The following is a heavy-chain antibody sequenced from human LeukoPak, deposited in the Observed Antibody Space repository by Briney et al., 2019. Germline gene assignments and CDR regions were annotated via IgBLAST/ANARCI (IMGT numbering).Heavy chain of an antibody. Sequence: PGRSLRLSCAASGFTFSSYAMHWVRQAPGMGLEWVAMIRFDGSNKYYADSVKGRFTVSRDNSKNTLYLQMNSLRAEDTAMYYCAKGPHYYMDVWGKGTTVTVSS. CDR3: AKGPHYYMDV. CDR1: GFTFSSYA. CDR2: IRFDGSNK. V-gene: IGHV3-33*06. J-gene: IGHJ6*03.